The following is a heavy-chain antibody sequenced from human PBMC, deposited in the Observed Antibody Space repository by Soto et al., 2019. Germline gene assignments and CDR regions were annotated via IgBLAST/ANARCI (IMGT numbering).Heavy chain of an antibody. CDR1: GYSFTSYW. Sequence: PGESLKISCKGSGYSFTSYWIGRVRQMPGKGLEWMGIIYPGDSDTRYSPSFQGQVTISADKSISTAYLQWSSLKASDTAMYYCARHRRGYYDFWSGYNPLRDAFDIWGQGTMVTVSS. V-gene: IGHV5-51*01. CDR3: ARHRRGYYDFWSGYNPLRDAFDI. D-gene: IGHD3-3*01. J-gene: IGHJ3*02. CDR2: IYPGDSDT.